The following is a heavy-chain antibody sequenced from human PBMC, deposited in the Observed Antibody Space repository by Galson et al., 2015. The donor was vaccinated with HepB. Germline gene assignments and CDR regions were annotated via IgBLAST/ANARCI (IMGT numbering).Heavy chain of an antibody. J-gene: IGHJ4*02. CDR3: ARDQEYQLLYYFDY. V-gene: IGHV3-33*01. Sequence: SLRLSCAASGFTFSSYGMHWVRQAPGKGLEWVAVIWYDGSNKYYADSVKGRFTISRDNSKNTLYLQMNSLRAEDTAVYYCARDQEYQLLYYFDYWGQGTLVTVSS. CDR2: IWYDGSNK. CDR1: GFTFSSYG. D-gene: IGHD2-2*01.